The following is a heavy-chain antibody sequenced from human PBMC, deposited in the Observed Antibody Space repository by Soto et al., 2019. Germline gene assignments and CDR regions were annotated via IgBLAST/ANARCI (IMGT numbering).Heavy chain of an antibody. Sequence: QVPLVQSGAEVEKPGASVKVSCKTSGYFFTSHYIHWVRLAPGRGLEWMGRINPNNGDTNSPQKFQGRVTMTSDTSISNAYMEMSGLKANDTALYYCAREVTYGGGSFSLGLWGQGTLVTVSS. CDR1: GYFFTSHY. CDR2: INPNNGDT. J-gene: IGHJ4*02. D-gene: IGHD3-10*01. CDR3: AREVTYGGGSFSLGL. V-gene: IGHV1-2*06.